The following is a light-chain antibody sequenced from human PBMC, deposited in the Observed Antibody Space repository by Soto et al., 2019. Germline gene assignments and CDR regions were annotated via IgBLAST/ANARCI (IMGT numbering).Light chain of an antibody. CDR3: QQYSTWVT. CDR1: QSIGSN. J-gene: IGKJ4*01. V-gene: IGKV3-15*01. Sequence: ELVMTQSPATLCLSPGDTATLSCRASQSIGSNLAWYQQKPGQPPRPLIYGASTRASGVPARFSGRGSGTESPLTITNLQSEVFALYYCQQYSTWVTFGGGTQLEIE. CDR2: GAS.